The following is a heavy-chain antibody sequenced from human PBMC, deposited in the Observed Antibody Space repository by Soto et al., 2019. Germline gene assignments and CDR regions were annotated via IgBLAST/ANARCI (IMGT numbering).Heavy chain of an antibody. CDR1: GGSISSGAYY. Sequence: QVHLQESGPGLVKPSQTLSLTCTVSGGSISSGAYYWSWIRHHPGKGLEWIGYIYYSGSTYYNPSLKIRITLSVDTSRDQFPLRRSSVTAADTAVYYCARYTVTATYYCDYWGQGTLVTVSS. D-gene: IGHD2-21*02. CDR2: IYYSGST. V-gene: IGHV4-31*03. J-gene: IGHJ4*02. CDR3: ARYTVTATYYCDY.